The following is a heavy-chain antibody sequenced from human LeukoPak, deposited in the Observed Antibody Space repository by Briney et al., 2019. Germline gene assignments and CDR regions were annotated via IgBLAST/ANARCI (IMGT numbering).Heavy chain of an antibody. D-gene: IGHD3-22*01. CDR1: GGSFSDYY. J-gene: IGHJ1*01. CDR2: ISHSGST. V-gene: IGHV4-34*01. CDR3: AYSSGYQQH. Sequence: SETLSLTCAVYGGSFSDYYWSWIRQPPGKGLEWIGEISHSGSTNYNPSLKSRVTISVDTSKNQFSLKLISVTAADTALYYCAYSSGYQQHWGQGTLVTVSS.